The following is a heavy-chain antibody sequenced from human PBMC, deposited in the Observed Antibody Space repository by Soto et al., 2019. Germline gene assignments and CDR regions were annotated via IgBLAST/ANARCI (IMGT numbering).Heavy chain of an antibody. V-gene: IGHV4-4*07. D-gene: IGHD1-1*01. Sequence: ETLSLTCTVSGASISGFYWSWIRKSAGKGLEWIGRIYATGTTDYNPSLKSRVMMSVDTPKKQFSLKLRSVTAADTAVYYCVRDGTKTLRDWFDPWGQGISVTVSS. CDR1: GASISGFY. CDR2: IYATGTT. J-gene: IGHJ5*02. CDR3: VRDGTKTLRDWFDP.